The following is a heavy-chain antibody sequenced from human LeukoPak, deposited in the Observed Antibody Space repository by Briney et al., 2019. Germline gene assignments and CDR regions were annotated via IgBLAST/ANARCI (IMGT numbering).Heavy chain of an antibody. CDR3: AREKFGELPTTDY. Sequence: ASVKVSCKASGYTFTGYYMHWVRQAPGQGLEWMGRINPNSGGTNYAQKFQGRVTMTRDTSISTAYMELSRLRSADTAVYYCAREKFGELPTTDYWGQGTLVTVSS. CDR2: INPNSGGT. V-gene: IGHV1-2*06. D-gene: IGHD3-10*01. CDR1: GYTFTGYY. J-gene: IGHJ4*02.